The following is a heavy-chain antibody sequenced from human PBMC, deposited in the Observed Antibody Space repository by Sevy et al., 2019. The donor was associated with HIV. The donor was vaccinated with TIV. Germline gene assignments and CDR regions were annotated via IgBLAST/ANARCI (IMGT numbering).Heavy chain of an antibody. J-gene: IGHJ5*02. V-gene: IGHV3-21*01. CDR1: GFIFNSYS. CDR3: AREHSPSFGQVLRGWFDP. D-gene: IGHD3-16*01. Sequence: GGSLRLSCAASGFIFNSYSMNWVRQAPGKGLEWVSFISSNSDHIYYADSVRGRFTISRDNAKNSLSLQMNSLRAEDTAVYYCAREHSPSFGQVLRGWFDPWGQGTPVTVSS. CDR2: ISSNSDHI.